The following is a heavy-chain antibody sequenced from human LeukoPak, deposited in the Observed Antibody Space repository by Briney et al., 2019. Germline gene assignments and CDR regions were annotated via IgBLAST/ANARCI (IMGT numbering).Heavy chain of an antibody. CDR2: ITGSGGST. CDR3: AKDLLSGSYTYYFDY. D-gene: IGHD1-26*01. Sequence: GGSLRLSCGASGFTFTTYAMTWVRQAPGKGLEWVSSITGSGGSTYYADSVKGRFTISRDNSKNTLYLQMNSLRAEDTAVYYCAKDLLSGSYTYYFDYWGQGTLVTVSS. V-gene: IGHV3-23*01. J-gene: IGHJ4*02. CDR1: GFTFTTYA.